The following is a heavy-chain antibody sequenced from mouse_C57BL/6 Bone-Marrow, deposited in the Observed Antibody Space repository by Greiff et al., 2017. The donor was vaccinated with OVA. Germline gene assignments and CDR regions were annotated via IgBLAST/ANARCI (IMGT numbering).Heavy chain of an antibody. Sequence: EVMLVESGAELVKPGASVKLSCTASGFNIKDYYMHWVKQRTEQGLEWIGRIDPEDGETKYAPKFQGKATITADTSSNTAYLQLSSLTSEDTAVYYCARPPLNYDYDGYYAMDYWGQGTSVTVSS. V-gene: IGHV14-2*01. CDR1: GFNIKDYY. CDR3: ARPPLNYDYDGYYAMDY. CDR2: IDPEDGET. J-gene: IGHJ4*01. D-gene: IGHD2-4*01.